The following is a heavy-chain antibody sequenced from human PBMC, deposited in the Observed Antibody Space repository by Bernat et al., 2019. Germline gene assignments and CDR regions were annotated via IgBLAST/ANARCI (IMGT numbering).Heavy chain of an antibody. Sequence: EVQLVESGGGLIEPGGSLRLSCAVSDFTFTNAWMNWVRQAPGKGLEWVGHIKSETDGGTTDYPASVKGRFSISRDDSKTTLYLQMNSLKTEDTAVYYCTTDRMHTSAWSEAFDIWGQGTMVTVSS. CDR1: DFTFTNAW. V-gene: IGHV3-15*07. CDR2: IKSETDGGTT. D-gene: IGHD6-19*01. CDR3: TTDRMHTSAWSEAFDI. J-gene: IGHJ3*02.